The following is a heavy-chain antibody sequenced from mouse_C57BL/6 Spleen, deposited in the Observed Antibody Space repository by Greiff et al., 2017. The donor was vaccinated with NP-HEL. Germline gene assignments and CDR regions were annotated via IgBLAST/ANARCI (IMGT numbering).Heavy chain of an antibody. CDR2: ISYDGSN. Sequence: EVKLMESGPGLVKPSQSLSLTCSVTGYSITSGYYWNWIRQFPGNKLEWMGYISYDGSNNYNPSRKNRISITRDTSKNQFFLKLNSVTTEDTATYYCARDRGAYWYFDVWGTGTTVTVSS. CDR3: ARDRGAYWYFDV. CDR1: GYSITSGYY. J-gene: IGHJ1*03. V-gene: IGHV3-6*01.